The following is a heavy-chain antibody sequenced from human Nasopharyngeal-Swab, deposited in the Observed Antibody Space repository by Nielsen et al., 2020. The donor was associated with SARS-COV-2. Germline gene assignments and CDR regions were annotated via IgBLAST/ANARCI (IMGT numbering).Heavy chain of an antibody. CDR1: GFTFSSYA. Sequence: GESLKISCAASGFTFSSYAMSWVRQAPGKGLEWVSAISGSGGSTYYADSVKGRFTISRDNSKNTLYLQMNSPRAEDTAVYYCAKKGVNSSGWFPYYYGMDVWGQGTTVTVSS. CDR2: ISGSGGST. D-gene: IGHD6-19*01. V-gene: IGHV3-23*01. J-gene: IGHJ6*02. CDR3: AKKGVNSSGWFPYYYGMDV.